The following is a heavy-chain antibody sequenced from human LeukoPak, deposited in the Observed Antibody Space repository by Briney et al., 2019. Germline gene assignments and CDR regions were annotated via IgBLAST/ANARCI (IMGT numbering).Heavy chain of an antibody. J-gene: IGHJ4*02. CDR1: GFTFSSYA. CDR3: AKDPYYGSGSYYAFDY. CDR2: ISGSAGNT. D-gene: IGHD3-10*01. V-gene: IGHV3-23*01. Sequence: GGSLRLSFAASGFTFSSYAMSWVRQAPGKGLEWVSAISGSAGNTYYADSVKGRFTISRDNSKNTLYLQMNSLRVEDTAVYYCAKDPYYGSGSYYAFDYWGQGTLVTVSS.